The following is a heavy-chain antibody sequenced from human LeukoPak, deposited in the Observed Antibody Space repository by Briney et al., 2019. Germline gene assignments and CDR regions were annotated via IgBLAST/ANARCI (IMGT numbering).Heavy chain of an antibody. CDR2: ISAYNGNT. J-gene: IGHJ5*02. CDR3: ARGGGYYYGSGSYLRNWFDP. CDR1: GYTFTSYG. Sequence: GASVKVSCKASGYTFTSYGISWVRQAPGQGLEWMGWISAYNGNTNYAQKLQGRVTMTTDTSTSTAYMELSRLRSDDTAVYYCARGGGYYYGSGSYLRNWFDPWGQGTLVTVSS. V-gene: IGHV1-18*01. D-gene: IGHD3-10*01.